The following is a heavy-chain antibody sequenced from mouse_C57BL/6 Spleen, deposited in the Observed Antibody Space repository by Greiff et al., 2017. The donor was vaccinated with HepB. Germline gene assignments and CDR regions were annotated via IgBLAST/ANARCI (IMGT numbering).Heavy chain of an antibody. D-gene: IGHD1-1*01. J-gene: IGHJ2*01. V-gene: IGHV1-22*01. CDR3: ARCITTVVAYYFDY. CDR1: GYTFTDYN. CDR2: INPNNGGT. Sequence: VQLKESGPELVKPGASVKMSCKASGYTFTDYNMHWVKQSHGKSLEWIGYINPNNGGTSYNQKFKGKATLTVNKSSSTAYMELRSLTSEDSAVYYCARCITTVVAYYFDYWGQGTTLTVSS.